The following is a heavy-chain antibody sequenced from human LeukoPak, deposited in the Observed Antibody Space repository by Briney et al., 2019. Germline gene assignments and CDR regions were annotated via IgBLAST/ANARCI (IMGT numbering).Heavy chain of an antibody. CDR3: ARDDYLAKNTMIQGY. CDR1: GYTFTSYY. CDR2: INPSGGST. J-gene: IGHJ4*02. Sequence: ASVKASCKASGYTFTSYYMHWVRQAPGQGLEWMGIINPSGGSTSYAQKFQGRVTMTRDTSTSTVYMELSSLRSEDTAVYYCARDDYLAKNTMIQGYWGQGTLVTVSS. V-gene: IGHV1-46*01. D-gene: IGHD3-22*01.